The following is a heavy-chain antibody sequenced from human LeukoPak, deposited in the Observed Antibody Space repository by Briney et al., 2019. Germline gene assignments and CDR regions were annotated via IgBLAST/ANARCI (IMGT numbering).Heavy chain of an antibody. Sequence: PGGSLRLSCAASGFTFSDYYMSWVRQAPGKGLEWVAVILYNGGNKYYADSVKGRFTISRDNSKNTLYLQMNSLRVEDTAVYYCARAGGYCSGGSCYRGYSWFDPWGQGTLVTVSS. CDR3: ARAGGYCSGGSCYRGYSWFDP. CDR2: ILYNGGNK. D-gene: IGHD2-15*01. J-gene: IGHJ5*02. V-gene: IGHV3-33*08. CDR1: GFTFSDYY.